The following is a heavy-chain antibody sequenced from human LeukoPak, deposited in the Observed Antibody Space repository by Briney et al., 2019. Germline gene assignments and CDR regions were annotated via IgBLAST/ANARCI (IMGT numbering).Heavy chain of an antibody. Sequence: GESLKISCKGSGYSFTSYWIGWVRQMPGKGLEWMGIIYPGDSDTRYSPSFQGQVTISADKSISTAYLQWSSLKASDTAMYYCARRYYGSGSDYNWFDPWGQGTLVTVSS. CDR2: IYPGDSDT. D-gene: IGHD3-10*01. V-gene: IGHV5-51*01. CDR1: GYSFTSYW. CDR3: ARRYYGSGSDYNWFDP. J-gene: IGHJ5*02.